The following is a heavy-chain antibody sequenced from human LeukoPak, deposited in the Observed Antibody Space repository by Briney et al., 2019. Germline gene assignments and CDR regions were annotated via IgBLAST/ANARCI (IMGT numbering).Heavy chain of an antibody. CDR2: ISSSSSYI. CDR1: GFTFSSYS. CDR3: ASARTSSGPFDY. V-gene: IGHV3-21*04. Sequence: PGGSLRLSCAASGFTFSSYSMNWVRQAPGKGLEWVSSISSSSSYIYYADSVKGRFTISRDNAKNSLYLQMNSLRSEDTAVYYCASARTSSGPFDYWGQGTLVTVSS. D-gene: IGHD3-16*01. J-gene: IGHJ4*02.